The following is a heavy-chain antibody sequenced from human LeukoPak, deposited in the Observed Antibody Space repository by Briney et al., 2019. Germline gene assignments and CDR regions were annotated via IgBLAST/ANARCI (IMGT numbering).Heavy chain of an antibody. J-gene: IGHJ4*02. Sequence: SETLSLTCTVSGGSISSGAYYWSWLRPPPGKGLEWIGHIYYSGSTYYNPSLQSRVSLSVDTSKSQFSLILNSVTAADTAVYYCARGDSSSWSFKIWGQGSLVTVSS. D-gene: IGHD6-13*01. CDR1: GGSISSGAYY. V-gene: IGHV4-30-4*01. CDR3: ARGDSSSWSFKI. CDR2: IYYSGST.